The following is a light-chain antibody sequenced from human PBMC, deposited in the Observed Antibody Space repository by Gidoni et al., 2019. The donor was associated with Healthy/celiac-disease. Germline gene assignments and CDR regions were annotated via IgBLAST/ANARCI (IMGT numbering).Light chain of an antibody. CDR2: DDS. J-gene: IGLJ2*01. Sequence: SYVLTQPPSVSVAPGKTARITCGGNNIGSKSVHWYQVKPGQAPVLVVLDDSDRPSGIPERFSGSNSGNTATLTISRVEAGDEADYYCQVWESSSDHVVFGGGTKLTVL. CDR3: QVWESSSDHVV. CDR1: NIGSKS. V-gene: IGLV3-21*03.